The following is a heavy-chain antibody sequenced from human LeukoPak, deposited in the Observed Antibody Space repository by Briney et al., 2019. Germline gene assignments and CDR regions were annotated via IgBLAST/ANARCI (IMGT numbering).Heavy chain of an antibody. CDR2: IYYSGST. D-gene: IGHD2-2*01. CDR1: GGSISSGGYY. CDR3: ARAPGGYCSSTSCSNWFDP. V-gene: IGHV4-31*03. Sequence: SETLSLTCTVSGGSISSGGYYWSWIRQHPGKGLEWIGYIYYSGSTYYNPSLKSRVTISVDTSKNQFSLKLSSVTAADTAVYYCARAPGGYCSSTSCSNWFDPWGQGTLVTVS. J-gene: IGHJ5*02.